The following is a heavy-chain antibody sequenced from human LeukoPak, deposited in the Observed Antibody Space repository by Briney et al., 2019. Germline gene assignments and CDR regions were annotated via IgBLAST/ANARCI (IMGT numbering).Heavy chain of an antibody. V-gene: IGHV1-18*04. D-gene: IGHD6-13*01. CDR2: ISAYNGNT. CDR1: GYTFTSYG. J-gene: IGHJ6*04. Sequence: GASVKVSFKASGYTFTSYGISWVRQAPGQGLEWMGWISAYNGNTNYAQKLQGRVTMTTDTSTSTAYMELRSLRSDDTAVYYCARDPASSPDYGMDVWGKGTTVTVAS. CDR3: ARDPASSPDYGMDV.